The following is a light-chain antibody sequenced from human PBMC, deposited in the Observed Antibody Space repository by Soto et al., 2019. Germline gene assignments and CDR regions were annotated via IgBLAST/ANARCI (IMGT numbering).Light chain of an antibody. CDR2: WAS. V-gene: IGKV4-1*01. Sequence: DIVMTQSPDSLAVSLGERATINCKSSQTLLYSANNKNYLVWYQQKPGQPPKLLISWASTRESGVPDRFSGSGSGTDFTLTISSLQAEDVAVYYCQQYYTTPYTFGQGTKLEI. CDR3: QQYYTTPYT. CDR1: QTLLYSANNKNY. J-gene: IGKJ2*01.